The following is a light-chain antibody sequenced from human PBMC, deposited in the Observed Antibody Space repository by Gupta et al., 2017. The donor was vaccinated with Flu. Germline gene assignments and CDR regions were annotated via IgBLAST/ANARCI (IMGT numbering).Light chain of an antibody. V-gene: IGKV3-20*01. CDR2: LAS. J-gene: IGKJ1*01. Sequence: AKTAISCRASQSITSNYLDWYRQKPGQPPRLLMYLASSRASGVPDRFSGSASGTDFTLTINGLETEDFAMYYCQQYSDSPRTFGQGTKVEF. CDR3: QQYSDSPRT. CDR1: QSITSNY.